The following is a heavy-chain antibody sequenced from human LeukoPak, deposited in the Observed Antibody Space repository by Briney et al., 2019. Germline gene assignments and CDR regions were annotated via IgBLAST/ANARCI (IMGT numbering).Heavy chain of an antibody. CDR2: ISSSSSYI. Sequence: GGSLRLSCAASGFTFSSYSMNWVRQAPGKGLEWVSSISSSSSYIYYADSVKGRFTISRDNAKNSLYLQMNSLRAKDTAVYYCARDHPYYGPRGAYYYYMDVWGKGTTVTVSS. V-gene: IGHV3-21*01. CDR1: GFTFSSYS. D-gene: IGHD3-10*01. CDR3: ARDHPYYGPRGAYYYYMDV. J-gene: IGHJ6*03.